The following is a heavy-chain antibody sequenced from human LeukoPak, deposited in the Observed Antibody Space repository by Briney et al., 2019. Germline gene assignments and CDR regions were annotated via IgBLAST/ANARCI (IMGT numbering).Heavy chain of an antibody. D-gene: IGHD5-12*01. Sequence: SETLSLTCAVYGGSFSGYYWSWIRQPPGKGLDWIGEINHSGSTNYNPSLKSRVTISVDTSKNQFSLKLSSVTAADTAVYYCARGGPATAYDYWGQGTLVTVSS. CDR2: INHSGST. CDR3: ARGGPATAYDY. J-gene: IGHJ4*02. CDR1: GGSFSGYY. V-gene: IGHV4-34*01.